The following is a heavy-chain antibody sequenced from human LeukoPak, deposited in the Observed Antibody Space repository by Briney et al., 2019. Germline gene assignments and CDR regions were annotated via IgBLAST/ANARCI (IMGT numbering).Heavy chain of an antibody. CDR2: IIPIFGTA. Sequence: GASVKVSCKASGGTFSSYAISWVRQAPGQGLEWMGGIIPIFGTANYAQKFQGRVTITTDESTSTAYMELSSLRSEDTAVYYCARGQGGLELTKPTDFWGQGTLVTVSS. V-gene: IGHV1-69*05. D-gene: IGHD1-7*01. CDR3: ARGQGGLELTKPTDF. CDR1: GGTFSSYA. J-gene: IGHJ4*02.